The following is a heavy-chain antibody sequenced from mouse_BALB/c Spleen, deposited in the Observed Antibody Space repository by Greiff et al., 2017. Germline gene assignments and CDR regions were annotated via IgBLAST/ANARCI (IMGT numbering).Heavy chain of an antibody. CDR1: GYSITSGYY. D-gene: IGHD4-1*01. Sequence: ESGPGLVKPSQSLSLTCSVTGYSITSGYYWNWIRQFPGNKLEWMGYISYDGSNNYNPSLKNRISITRDTSKNQFFLKLNSVTTEDTATYYCARGPWEAWFAYWGQGTLVTVSA. J-gene: IGHJ3*01. CDR3: ARGPWEAWFAY. CDR2: ISYDGSN. V-gene: IGHV3-6*02.